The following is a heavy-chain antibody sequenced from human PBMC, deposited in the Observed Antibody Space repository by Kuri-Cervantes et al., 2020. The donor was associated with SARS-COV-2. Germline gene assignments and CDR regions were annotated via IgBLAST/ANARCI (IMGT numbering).Heavy chain of an antibody. J-gene: IGHJ4*02. D-gene: IGHD3-10*01. CDR1: GFTVSRNY. V-gene: IGHV3-53*01. CDR3: AGGFAMVRVAWVYFDY. CDR2: TYSGGNA. Sequence: GGSLRLSCAVSGFTVSRNYMSWVRQAPGKGLEWVSVTYSGGNAYYADSVKGRFTISTDDSKNTLYLQLNSLRAEDSAVYYCAGGFAMVRVAWVYFDYWGQGTLVTVSS.